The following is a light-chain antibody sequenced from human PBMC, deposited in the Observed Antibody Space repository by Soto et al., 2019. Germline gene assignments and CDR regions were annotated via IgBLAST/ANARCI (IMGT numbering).Light chain of an antibody. CDR3: HQYLDSPNT. Sequence: EIVLTQSPDTLSLSPGERATFSCRATQSITNNYVAWYQQKPGQAPRLRIYGESRRATGIPDRISGSGSGTDLNLSITSLEPEDFAVYYCHQYLDSPNTFGQGTKVDI. CDR1: QSITNNY. J-gene: IGKJ2*01. V-gene: IGKV3-20*01. CDR2: GES.